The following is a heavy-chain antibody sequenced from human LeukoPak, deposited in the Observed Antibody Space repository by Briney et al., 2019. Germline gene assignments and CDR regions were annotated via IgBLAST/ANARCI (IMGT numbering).Heavy chain of an antibody. V-gene: IGHV4-34*01. J-gene: IGHJ6*02. CDR2: INHSGST. D-gene: IGHD3-22*01. CDR1: GGSFSGYY. CDR3: ARGWYYYDSSGYYYRRSHYYGMDV. Sequence: SETLSLTCAVYGGSFSGYYWSWIRQPPGKGLEWIGEINHSGSTNYNPSLKSRVTISVDTSKNQFSLKLSSVTAAVTAVYYCARGWYYYDSSGYYYRRSHYYGMDVWGQGTTVTVSS.